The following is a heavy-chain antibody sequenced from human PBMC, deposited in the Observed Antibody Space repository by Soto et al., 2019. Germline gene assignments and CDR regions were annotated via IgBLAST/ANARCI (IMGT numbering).Heavy chain of an antibody. D-gene: IGHD2-2*01. CDR3: ARARQYCSSTSCYLDP. J-gene: IGHJ5*02. CDR1: GGSISSSNW. Sequence: QVQLQESGPGLVKPSGTLSLTCAVSGGSISSSNWWNWVRQPPGKGLEWIGETFHSGSTNYNPSLKSRVTISVDKSKNQFSLKLNSVTAADTAVYYCARARQYCSSTSCYLDPWGQGTLFTVSS. CDR2: TFHSGST. V-gene: IGHV4-4*02.